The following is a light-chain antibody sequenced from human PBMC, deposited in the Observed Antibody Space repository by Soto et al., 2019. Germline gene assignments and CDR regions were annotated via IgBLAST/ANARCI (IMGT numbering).Light chain of an antibody. CDR1: QSISNR. Sequence: DIQMTQSPSTLSASVGDRVTITCRASQSISNRMAWYQQKPGKAPKIVIYDASSLESGVPSRFSESGSGTEFILTINSLQPDDFAAYCCQHYCGMWAFGRGTKVEIK. J-gene: IGKJ1*01. V-gene: IGKV1-5*01. CDR3: QHYCGMWA. CDR2: DAS.